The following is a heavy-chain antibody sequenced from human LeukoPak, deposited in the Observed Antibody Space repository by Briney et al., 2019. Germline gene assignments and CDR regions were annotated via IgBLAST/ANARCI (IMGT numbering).Heavy chain of an antibody. CDR2: IKSISEGGTA. CDR1: GFSFSNAW. J-gene: IGHJ4*02. Sequence: PGGSLRLSCAASGFSFSNAWMTWVRQAPGKGLEWVGRIKSISEGGTADYAAPVKGRFTISRDDSKNTLYLQMNSLKTEDTAVYYCTTDDYEGNYWGQGTLVTVSS. CDR3: TTDDYEGNY. V-gene: IGHV3-15*01. D-gene: IGHD4-17*01.